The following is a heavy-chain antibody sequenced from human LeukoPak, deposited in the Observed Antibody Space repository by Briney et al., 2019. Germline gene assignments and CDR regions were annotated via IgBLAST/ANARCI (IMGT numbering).Heavy chain of an antibody. CDR2: ISSRSTPI. D-gene: IGHD2-21*02. Sequence: PGGSLRLSCAASGFIFSSYSMNWVRQAPGKGLEWVSYISSRSTPIYYADSVKGRFTISGDNAKNSLYLQMSSLRAEDTAVYYCARDGPVTDRWFDPWGQGTLVTVSS. CDR3: ARDGPVTDRWFDP. J-gene: IGHJ5*02. V-gene: IGHV3-48*01. CDR1: GFIFSSYS.